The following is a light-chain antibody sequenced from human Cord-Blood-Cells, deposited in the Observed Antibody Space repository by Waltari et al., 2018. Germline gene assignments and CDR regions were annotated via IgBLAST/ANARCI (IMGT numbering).Light chain of an antibody. CDR3: CSYAGSSTLV. J-gene: IGLJ2*01. CDR1: SSDCGSYNL. CDR2: EGS. Sequence: QSALTHPAPVSGSPGQSITIPCTVTSSDCGSYNLVSWYQQHPGKAPKLIFYEGSKRPSGVFTRFSGSKSGNPAALTISGLQAEDEADYYCCSYAGSSTLVFGGGTKLTVL. V-gene: IGLV2-23*01.